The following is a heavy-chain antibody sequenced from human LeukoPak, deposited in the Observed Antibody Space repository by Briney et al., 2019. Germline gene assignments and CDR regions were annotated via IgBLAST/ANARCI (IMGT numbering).Heavy chain of an antibody. CDR2: INLNSGGT. CDR3: AREGGFSEAVDY. Sequence: ASVKVSCKASGYTFTGYYMHWVRQAPGQGLEWMGWINLNSGGTNYAQKFQGRVTMTRDTSISTAYMELSRLRSDDTAVYYCAREGGFSEAVDYWGQGTPVTVSS. V-gene: IGHV1-2*02. D-gene: IGHD3-3*01. J-gene: IGHJ4*02. CDR1: GYTFTGYY.